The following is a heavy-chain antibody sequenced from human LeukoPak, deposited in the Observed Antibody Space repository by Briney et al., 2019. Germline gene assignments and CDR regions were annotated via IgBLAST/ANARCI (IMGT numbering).Heavy chain of an antibody. J-gene: IGHJ4*02. D-gene: IGHD2-2*01. CDR2: IYYSGST. V-gene: IGHV4-31*03. CDR3: ARGVHVVVPAADQYYFDY. Sequence: PSETLSLTCTVSGGSISSGGYYWSWIRQHPGKGLEWIGYIYYSGSTYYNPSLKSRVTISVDTSKNQFSLKLSSVTAADTAVYYCARGVHVVVPAADQYYFDYWGQGTLVTVSS. CDR1: GGSISSGGYY.